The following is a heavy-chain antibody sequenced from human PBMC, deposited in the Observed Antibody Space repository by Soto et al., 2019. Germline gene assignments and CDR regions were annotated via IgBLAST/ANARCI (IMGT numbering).Heavy chain of an antibody. J-gene: IGHJ6*04. CDR1: GFTISTYW. CDR3: AREGRSTSMDV. Sequence: GGSLRLSCAASGFTISTYWLHWVRQAPGKGLVWVARITQDGSTTTYADSVKGRVTITADKSTSTAYMELSSLRSEDTAVYYCAREGRSTSMDVWGKGTTVTVSS. CDR2: ITQDGSTT. V-gene: IGHV3-74*01. D-gene: IGHD2-2*01.